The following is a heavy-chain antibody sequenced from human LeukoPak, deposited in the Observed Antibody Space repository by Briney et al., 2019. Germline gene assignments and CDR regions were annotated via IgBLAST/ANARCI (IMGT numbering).Heavy chain of an antibody. CDR3: ASHMEWLSYCNWFDP. V-gene: IGHV1-69*13. CDR1: GGTFSSYA. CDR2: IIPIFGTA. J-gene: IGHJ5*02. D-gene: IGHD3-3*01. Sequence: SVKVSCKASGGTFSSYAISWVRQAPGQGLEWMGGIIPIFGTANYAQKFQGRVTITADESTSKAYMELSSLRSEDTAVYYCASHMEWLSYCNWFDPWGQGTLVSVSS.